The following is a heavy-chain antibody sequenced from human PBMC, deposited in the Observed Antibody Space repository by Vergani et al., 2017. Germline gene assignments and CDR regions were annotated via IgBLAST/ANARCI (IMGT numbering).Heavy chain of an antibody. J-gene: IGHJ6*02. D-gene: IGHD2-21*01. CDR3: TTXPRYCGDGSCYWLRDHHYYGMDV. Sequence: EVQLVESGGGIVKPGGSLRLSCVASGFSFRNAWMNWVRRTPGKGLEWVGRIKSTFDRGTTDYAAAVKGRFTISRDDSKNTLFLQMNGLKTEDIGVYYFTTXPRYCGDGSCYWLRDHHYYGMDVWGQGTTVTVSS. V-gene: IGHV3-15*07. CDR2: IKSTFDRGTT. CDR1: GFSFRNAW.